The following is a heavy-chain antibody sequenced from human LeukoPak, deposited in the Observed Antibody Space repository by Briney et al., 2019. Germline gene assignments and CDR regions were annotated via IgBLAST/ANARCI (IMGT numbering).Heavy chain of an antibody. CDR3: ARYGPVVGASPLDY. D-gene: IGHD1-26*01. V-gene: IGHV4-39*01. J-gene: IGHJ4*02. CDR2: IYYSGST. Sequence: SETLSLTCTASGGSISSSSYYWGWIRQPPGKGLEWIGSIYYSGSTYYNPSLKSRVTISVDTSKNQFSLKLSSVTAADTAVYYCARYGPVVGASPLDYWGQGTLVTVSS. CDR1: GGSISSSSYY.